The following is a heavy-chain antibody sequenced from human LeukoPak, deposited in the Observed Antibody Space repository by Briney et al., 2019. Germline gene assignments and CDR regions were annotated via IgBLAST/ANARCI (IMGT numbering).Heavy chain of an antibody. Sequence: GGSLRLSCAASGFTVSTNYMNWVRQAPGKGLEWVSGLYVDGTTYYADSVRGRFTISRDNSKNTLYLQMNSLRAGDTAVYYCAKSPPGHTFDIWGQGTMVTVSS. CDR1: GFTVSTNY. CDR3: AKSPPGHTFDI. J-gene: IGHJ3*02. CDR2: LYVDGTT. D-gene: IGHD1-14*01. V-gene: IGHV3-53*01.